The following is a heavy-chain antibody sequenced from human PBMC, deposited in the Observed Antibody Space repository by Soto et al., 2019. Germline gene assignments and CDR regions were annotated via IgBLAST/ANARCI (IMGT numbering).Heavy chain of an antibody. D-gene: IGHD1-7*01. CDR3: ARVGSITGTTLFIGRYYYYGMDV. CDR1: GGSISSYY. V-gene: IGHV4-59*01. J-gene: IGHJ6*02. CDR2: IYYSGST. Sequence: PSETLSLTCTVSGGSISSYYWSWIRQPPGKGLEWIGYIYYSGSTNYNPSLKSRVTISVDTSKNQFSLKLSSVTAADTAVYYCARVGSITGTTLFIGRYYYYGMDVWGQGTTVTVSS.